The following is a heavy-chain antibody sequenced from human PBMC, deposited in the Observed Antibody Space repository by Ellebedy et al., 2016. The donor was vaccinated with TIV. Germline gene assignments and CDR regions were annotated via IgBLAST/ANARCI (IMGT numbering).Heavy chain of an antibody. D-gene: IGHD3-16*01. V-gene: IGHV3-21*01. CDR1: GFTFSSYS. CDR2: ISSSSSYI. CDR3: ARDDSLRWGSY. J-gene: IGHJ4*02. Sequence: GESLKISCAASGFTFSSYSMNWVRQAPGKGLEWVSSISSSSSYIYYADSVKGRFTISRDNAKNSLYLQMNSLKAEDTAVYYCARDDSLRWGSYWGQGTLVTVSS.